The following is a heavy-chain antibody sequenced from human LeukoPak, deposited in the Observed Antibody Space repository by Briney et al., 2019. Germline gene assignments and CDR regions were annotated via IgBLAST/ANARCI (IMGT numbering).Heavy chain of an antibody. V-gene: IGHV3-30*04. J-gene: IGHJ4*02. CDR3: ARRSNYYDSSGYHRGLDYFDY. CDR1: GFTFSNYA. D-gene: IGHD3-22*01. CDR2: ISSDGSNK. Sequence: PGGSLRLSCAASGFTFSNYAMNWVRQAPGKGLEWVAVISSDGSNKYYADSVKGRFTISRDNAKNSLYLQMNSLRAEDTAVYYCARRSNYYDSSGYHRGLDYFDYWGQGTLVTVSS.